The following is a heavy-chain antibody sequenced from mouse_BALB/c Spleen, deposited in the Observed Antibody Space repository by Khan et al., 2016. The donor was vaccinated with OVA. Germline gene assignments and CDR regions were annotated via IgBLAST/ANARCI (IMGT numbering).Heavy chain of an antibody. CDR2: IWSDGST. V-gene: IGHV2-6-1*01. J-gene: IGHJ4*01. CDR3: ARQPYYHYNIMDY. D-gene: IGHD2-10*01. CDR1: GFSLTNYG. Sequence: VQLVESGPGLVAPSQSLSITCPISGFSLTNYGVHWVRQPPGKGLEWLVVIWSDGSTTYNSALKSRLTISKDNSKRQVFLKMNSLQTDDTGMYFCARQPYYHYNIMDYWGQGTSVTVSA.